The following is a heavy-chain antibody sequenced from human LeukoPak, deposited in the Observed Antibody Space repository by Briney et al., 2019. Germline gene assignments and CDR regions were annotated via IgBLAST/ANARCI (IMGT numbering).Heavy chain of an antibody. Sequence: GGSLRLSCAASGFTFSSYAMSWVRQAPGKGLEWVSAISGSGGSTYYADSVKGRFTISRDNSKNTLYLQMNSLRAEDTAVYYCAKDSDYVWGSYRLIPYYFDYWGQGTLVTVSS. CDR3: AKDSDYVWGSYRLIPYYFDY. J-gene: IGHJ4*02. V-gene: IGHV3-23*01. D-gene: IGHD3-16*02. CDR1: GFTFSSYA. CDR2: ISGSGGST.